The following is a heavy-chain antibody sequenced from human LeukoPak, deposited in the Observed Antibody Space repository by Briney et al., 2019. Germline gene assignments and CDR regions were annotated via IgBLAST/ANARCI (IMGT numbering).Heavy chain of an antibody. CDR1: GGSISSYY. Sequence: SETLSLTCTVSGGSISSYYWSWIRQPPGKGLEWVGYIYYSGSTNYNPSLKSRVTISVDTSKNQFSLKLSSVTAADTAVYYCARLGSSGYYLSYWGQGTLVTVSS. D-gene: IGHD3-22*01. CDR3: ARLGSSGYYLSY. CDR2: IYYSGST. V-gene: IGHV4-59*01. J-gene: IGHJ4*02.